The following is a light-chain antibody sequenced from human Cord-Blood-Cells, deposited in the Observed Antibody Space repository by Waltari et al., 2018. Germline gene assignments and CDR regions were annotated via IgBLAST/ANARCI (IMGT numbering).Light chain of an antibody. CDR1: QSISSW. J-gene: IGKJ1*01. CDR2: KAS. CDR3: QQYNSYST. V-gene: IGKV1-5*03. Sequence: DIQMTQSPSTLSASVGDSVTITCRASQSISSWLAWYQQKPGKAPKLLIYKASSLASGVPSRFSGSGSGTEFTLTISSLQPDDFATYYCQQYNSYSTFGQGTKVEIK.